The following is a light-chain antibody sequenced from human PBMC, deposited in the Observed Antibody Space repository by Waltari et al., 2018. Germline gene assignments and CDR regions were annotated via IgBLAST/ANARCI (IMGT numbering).Light chain of an antibody. CDR1: SSIIGSTY. CDR2: RNN. CDR3: AAWDDSLSGWV. V-gene: IGLV1-47*01. J-gene: IGLJ3*02. Sequence: QSVLTQPPSASGTPGQRVTISCSGSSSIIGSTYVYWYQQPPGTAPKLLIYRNNQRPSGVPDRFSGSKSGTSASLAISGLRSEDEADYYCAAWDDSLSGWVFGGGTKLTVL.